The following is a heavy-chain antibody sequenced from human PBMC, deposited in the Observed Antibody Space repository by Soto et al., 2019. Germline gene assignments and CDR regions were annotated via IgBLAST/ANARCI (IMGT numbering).Heavy chain of an antibody. CDR2: IIPIFGTA. D-gene: IGHD2-15*01. V-gene: IGHV1-69*13. J-gene: IGHJ4*02. CDR3: ARGHSLLPLAFDY. Sequence: SVKVSCKASGGTFSSYAISWVRQAPGQGLEWMGGIIPIFGTANYAQKFQGRVTITADESTSTAYMELSSLRSEDTAVYYCARGHSLLPLAFDYWGQGTLVTVSS. CDR1: GGTFSSYA.